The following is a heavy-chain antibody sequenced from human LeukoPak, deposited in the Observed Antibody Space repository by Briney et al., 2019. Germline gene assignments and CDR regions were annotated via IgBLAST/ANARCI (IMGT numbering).Heavy chain of an antibody. J-gene: IGHJ6*02. D-gene: IGHD1-26*01. Sequence: SETLSLTCAVYSGSFSGYYWSWIRQPPGKGLEWIGEINHSGSTNYNPSLKSRVTVSVDTSKNQFSLKLSSVTAADTAVYYCARAYYRRFYYYYYGMDVWGQGTTVTVSS. CDR1: SGSFSGYY. V-gene: IGHV4-34*01. CDR2: INHSGST. CDR3: ARAYYRRFYYYYYGMDV.